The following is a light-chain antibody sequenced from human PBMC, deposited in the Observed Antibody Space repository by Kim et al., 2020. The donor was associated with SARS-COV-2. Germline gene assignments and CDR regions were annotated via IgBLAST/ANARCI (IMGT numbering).Light chain of an antibody. Sequence: ASGGDRFTITCRASQDIRNDLGWYQQNPGRAPKRLIYGASSLQSGVPSRFSGSGSGTEFTLTISSVQPEDFATYFCLQHSTYPITFGQGTRLEIK. CDR2: GAS. CDR1: QDIRND. J-gene: IGKJ5*01. CDR3: LQHSTYPIT. V-gene: IGKV1-17*01.